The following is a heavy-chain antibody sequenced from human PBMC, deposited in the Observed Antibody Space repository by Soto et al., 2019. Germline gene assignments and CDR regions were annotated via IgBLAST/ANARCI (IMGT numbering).Heavy chain of an antibody. CDR2: ISASGGST. Sequence: GGSLRLSCASSGFPFNSYGMSWVRQAPGKGLEWVSAISASGGSTYYADSVKGRFTISRDNSKNTLYLQMNSLRAEDTAVYYCAKHNGNYYYYYAMDVWGQGTTVTVSS. J-gene: IGHJ6*02. CDR1: GFPFNSYG. CDR3: AKHNGNYYYYYAMDV. D-gene: IGHD2-8*01. V-gene: IGHV3-23*01.